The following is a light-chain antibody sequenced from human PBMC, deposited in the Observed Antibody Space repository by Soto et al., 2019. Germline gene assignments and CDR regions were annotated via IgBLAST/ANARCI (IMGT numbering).Light chain of an antibody. Sequence: DIQMTQSPSTLSGSVGDRVTITCRASQTISSWLAWYQQKPWKAPKLLIYKASTLKSGVPSRFSGSGSGTEFTLTISSLQPDDFATYYCQQHGQWPITFGQGTRLEIK. CDR1: QTISSW. V-gene: IGKV1-5*03. CDR3: QQHGQWPIT. CDR2: KAS. J-gene: IGKJ5*01.